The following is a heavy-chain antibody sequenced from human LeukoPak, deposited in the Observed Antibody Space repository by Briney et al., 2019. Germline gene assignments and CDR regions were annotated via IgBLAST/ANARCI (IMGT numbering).Heavy chain of an antibody. CDR3: ARRSWSGYLDNWFDP. D-gene: IGHD3-3*01. V-gene: IGHV1-8*03. CDR1: GYTFTSYD. CDR2: MNPNSGNT. J-gene: IGHJ5*02. Sequence: ASVKVSCKASGYTFTSYDINWVRQATGQGLEWMGWMNPNSGNTGYAQKFQGRVTITRNTSISTAYMELSSLRSEDTAVYYCARRSWSGYLDNWFDPWGQGTLVTVSS.